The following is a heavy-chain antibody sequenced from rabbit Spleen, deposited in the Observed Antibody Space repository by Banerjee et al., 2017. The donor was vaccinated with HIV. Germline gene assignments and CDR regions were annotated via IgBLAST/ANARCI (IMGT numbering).Heavy chain of an antibody. D-gene: IGHD4-1*01. Sequence: QSLEESGGDLVKPGASLTLTCTASGFDLSSYYYMCWVRQAPGKGLEWIACINTATGKDVYANWVNGRFTISRTSSTTVTLQMTSLAAADTATYFCARDLAGAIGWNFYLWGQGTLVTVS. CDR3: ARDLAGAIGWNFYL. CDR2: INTATGKD. J-gene: IGHJ4*01. CDR1: GFDLSSYYY. V-gene: IGHV1S40*01.